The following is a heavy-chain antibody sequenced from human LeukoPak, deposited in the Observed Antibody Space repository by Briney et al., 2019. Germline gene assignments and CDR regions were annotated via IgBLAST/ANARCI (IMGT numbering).Heavy chain of an antibody. CDR1: GYTFTSYG. D-gene: IGHD2-21*01. CDR3: ARGPYCGGDCSNYHYYYMDV. Sequence: ASVKVSCKASGYTFTSYGISWVRQAPGQGLEGMGWISAYNGNTNYAQKLQGRATMTTDTSTSTAYMELRSLRSDDTAVYYCARGPYCGGDCSNYHYYYMDVWGKGTTVTVSS. V-gene: IGHV1-18*01. J-gene: IGHJ6*03. CDR2: ISAYNGNT.